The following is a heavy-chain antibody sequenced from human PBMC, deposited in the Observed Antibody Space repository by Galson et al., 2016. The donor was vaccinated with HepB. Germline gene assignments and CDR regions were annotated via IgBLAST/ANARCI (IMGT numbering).Heavy chain of an antibody. D-gene: IGHD3-10*01. Sequence: SLRLSCAASGFTFSSYGVHWVRQAPGKGLEWVAVMWYDGTKKYYADSVKGRFTISRDNARNSLYLQMNILRDEDTAVYYCARVVYGSGSYYRFYDYWGQGTLVTVSS. CDR3: ARVVYGSGSYYRFYDY. J-gene: IGHJ4*02. CDR2: MWYDGTKK. CDR1: GFTFSSYG. V-gene: IGHV3-33*01.